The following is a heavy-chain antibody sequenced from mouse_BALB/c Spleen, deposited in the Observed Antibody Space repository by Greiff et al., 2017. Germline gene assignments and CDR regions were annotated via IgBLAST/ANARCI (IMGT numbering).Heavy chain of an antibody. CDR1: GYTFTSYW. V-gene: IGHV1-7*01. J-gene: IGHJ4*01. Sequence: QVQLQQSGAELAKPGASVKMSCKASGYTFTSYWMHWVKQRPGQGLEWIGYINPSTGYTEYNQKFKDKATLTADKSSSTAYMQLSSLTSEDSAVYYCARRWLLFYAMDYWGQGTSVTVSS. CDR2: INPSTGYT. CDR3: ARRWLLFYAMDY. D-gene: IGHD2-3*01.